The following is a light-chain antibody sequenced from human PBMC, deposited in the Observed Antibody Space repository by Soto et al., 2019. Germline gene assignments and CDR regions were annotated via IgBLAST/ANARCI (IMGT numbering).Light chain of an antibody. V-gene: IGKV1-5*03. J-gene: IGKJ1*01. CDR3: QQYNSYLWT. CDR1: QSISSW. Sequence: DIQMTQSPSTLSASVGDRVTITCRASQSISSWLAWYQQKPGKAPKLLIYKASSLESGVPSRLSGSGSGTEFTLTISSLQPDDFATYYCQQYNSYLWTFGQGTKV. CDR2: KAS.